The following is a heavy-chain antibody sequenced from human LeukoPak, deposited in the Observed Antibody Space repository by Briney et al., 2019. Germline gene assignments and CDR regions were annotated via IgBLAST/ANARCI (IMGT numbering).Heavy chain of an antibody. CDR3: ATKQWLAPPPDS. Sequence: PGGSLRLPCAASGFTFSKYWMLWVRQAQGKGLESVSRINTDGTVTTYADSVKGRFTVSRDNADNTMFLQMNSVRDEDTAVYYCATKQWLAPPPDSWGQGTPVTVSS. D-gene: IGHD6-19*01. J-gene: IGHJ4*02. CDR2: INTDGTVT. CDR1: GFTFSKYW. V-gene: IGHV3-74*01.